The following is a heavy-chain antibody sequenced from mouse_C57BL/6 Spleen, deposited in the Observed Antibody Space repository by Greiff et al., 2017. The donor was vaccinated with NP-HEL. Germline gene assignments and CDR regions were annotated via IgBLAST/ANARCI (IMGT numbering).Heavy chain of an antibody. Sequence: EVKLVESGGGLVQPGGSLSLSCAASGFTFTDYYMSWVRQPPGKALEWLGFIRNKANGYTTEYSASVKGRFTISRDNSQSILYLQMNALGAEDSATYYCARPIYGWYFDDWGTGTTVTVSS. D-gene: IGHD1-1*01. CDR2: IRNKANGYTT. J-gene: IGHJ1*03. V-gene: IGHV7-3*01. CDR3: ARPIYGWYFDD. CDR1: GFTFTDYY.